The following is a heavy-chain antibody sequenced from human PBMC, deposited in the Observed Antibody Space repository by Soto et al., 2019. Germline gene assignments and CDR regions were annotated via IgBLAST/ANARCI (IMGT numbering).Heavy chain of an antibody. Sequence: QVQLVQSGAEVKKPGASVKVSCKASGYTFTSYDINWVRKATGQGLEWMGWMNANSGNTGYAQKFQGRVTMTRNTSISTAYMELSSLRSEDTAVYYCAREKGLNWTDDFWGQGTLVTVSS. CDR1: GYTFTSYD. D-gene: IGHD1-1*01. CDR3: AREKGLNWTDDF. CDR2: MNANSGNT. J-gene: IGHJ4*02. V-gene: IGHV1-8*01.